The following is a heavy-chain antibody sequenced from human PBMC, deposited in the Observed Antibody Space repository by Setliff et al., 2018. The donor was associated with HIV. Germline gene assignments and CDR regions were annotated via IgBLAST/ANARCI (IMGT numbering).Heavy chain of an antibody. D-gene: IGHD3-10*01. CDR2: IYPGDSDT. J-gene: IGHJ5*02. CDR1: GYSFTSYW. V-gene: IGHV5-51*01. CDR3: ARHGAEYYGSGSYYNL. Sequence: HGESLKISCKGSGYSFTSYWIGWVRQMPGKGLEWMGIIYPGDSDTRYSPSFQGQVTISADKSISTAYLQWSSLKASDTAMYYCARHGAEYYGSGSYYNLWGQGTLVTVSS.